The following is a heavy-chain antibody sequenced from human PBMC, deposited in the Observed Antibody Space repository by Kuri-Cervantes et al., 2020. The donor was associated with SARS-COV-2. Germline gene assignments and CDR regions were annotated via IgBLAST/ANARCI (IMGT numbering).Heavy chain of an antibody. CDR1: GFTFSGHW. J-gene: IGHJ4*02. D-gene: IGHD1-1*01. CDR3: VRDGDHWNFDY. V-gene: IGHV3-74*01. Sequence: GESLSLSCAASGFTFSGHWIHWVRQAPGKGLVWVSRINPDGSYTNNADSVEGRFILSRDNAKNMLFLQMNSLRAEDTAVYYCVRDGDHWNFDYWGQGTLVTVSS. CDR2: INPDGSYT.